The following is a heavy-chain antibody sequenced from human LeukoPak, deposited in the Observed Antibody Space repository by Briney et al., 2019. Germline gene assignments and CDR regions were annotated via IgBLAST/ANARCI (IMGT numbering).Heavy chain of an antibody. CDR3: ARDAYCSGGSCYRYNWFDP. CDR1: GFTFSSYE. D-gene: IGHD2-15*01. Sequence: GGSLRLSCAASGFTFSSYEMNWVRQAPGKGLEWVSYISSSGSTIYYADSVKGRFTISRDNAKNSLYLQMNSLRAEDTAVYYCARDAYCSGGSCYRYNWFDPWGQGTLVTVSS. J-gene: IGHJ5*02. CDR2: ISSSGSTI. V-gene: IGHV3-48*03.